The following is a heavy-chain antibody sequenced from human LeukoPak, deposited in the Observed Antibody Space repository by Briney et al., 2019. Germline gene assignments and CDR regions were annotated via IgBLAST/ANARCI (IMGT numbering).Heavy chain of an antibody. Sequence: ASVKVSCKVSGYTLTELSIHWVRQAPGKGLEWMGGFGPEDDETIYAQKFQGRVTMTEDTSTDTAYMELSSLRSEDTAVYYCATDSEPRRMLGAYYFDYWGQGTLVTVSS. V-gene: IGHV1-24*01. CDR3: ATDSEPRRMLGAYYFDY. J-gene: IGHJ4*02. CDR1: GYTLTELS. CDR2: FGPEDDET. D-gene: IGHD3-16*01.